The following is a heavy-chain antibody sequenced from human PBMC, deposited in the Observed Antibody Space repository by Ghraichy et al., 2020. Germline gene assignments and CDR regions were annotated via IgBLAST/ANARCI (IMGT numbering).Heavy chain of an antibody. V-gene: IGHV3-33*03. CDR3: QTSALPTGDGEQTDY. J-gene: IGHJ4*02. Sequence: LSLTCATSGFTFSNYGMHWVRQAPGKGLEWVALIWYDGSNKYYADSVKGRFTVSRDNSKNTLFLQMNSLRAQDTAVYYCQTSALPTGDGEQTDYWGQGTLVTVSS. CDR1: GFTFSNYG. D-gene: IGHD1/OR15-1a*01. CDR2: IWYDGSNK.